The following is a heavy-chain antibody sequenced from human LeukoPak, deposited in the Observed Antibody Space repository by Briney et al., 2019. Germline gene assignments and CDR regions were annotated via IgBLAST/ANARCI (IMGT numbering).Heavy chain of an antibody. V-gene: IGHV3-53*01. CDR3: ARDKMGSSGSFDY. Sequence: GGSLRLSCSASGFTFSSYSMNWVRQAPGKGLEWVSVIYSGGSTYYADSVKGRFTISRDNSKNTLYLQMNSLRAEDTAVYYCARDKMGSSGSFDYWGQGTLVTVSS. CDR2: IYSGGST. J-gene: IGHJ4*02. D-gene: IGHD3-22*01. CDR1: GFTFSSYS.